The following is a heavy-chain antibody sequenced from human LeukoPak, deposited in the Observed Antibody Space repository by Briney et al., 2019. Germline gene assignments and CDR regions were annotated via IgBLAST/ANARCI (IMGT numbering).Heavy chain of an antibody. J-gene: IGHJ4*02. CDR2: INPNGGVT. CDR1: GYTFIDNY. D-gene: IGHD5/OR15-5a*01. V-gene: IGHV1-46*01. CDR3: ARDSEEVSALDY. Sequence: ASVTVSCKASGYTFIDNYIHWVRQAPGQGLEWMGIINPNGGVTTYAQKFQGRVTMTRDTSTSTIYMDLSSLKSEDAAVYYCARDSEEVSALDYWGQGTLVTVSS.